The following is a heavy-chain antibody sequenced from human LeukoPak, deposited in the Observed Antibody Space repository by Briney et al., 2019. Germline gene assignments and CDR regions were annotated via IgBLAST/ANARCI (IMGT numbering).Heavy chain of an antibody. Sequence: GGSLRLSCAASGFTFSSYAMSWVRQAPGKGLEWVSGISGSGDNTYYADSVKGRFAISRDNSKNTLYVQVNSLGTEDTAAYYCAKGSYYDSSGSFYFDYWGQGTLVTVSS. J-gene: IGHJ4*02. V-gene: IGHV3-23*01. D-gene: IGHD3-22*01. CDR2: ISGSGDNT. CDR3: AKGSYYDSSGSFYFDY. CDR1: GFTFSSYA.